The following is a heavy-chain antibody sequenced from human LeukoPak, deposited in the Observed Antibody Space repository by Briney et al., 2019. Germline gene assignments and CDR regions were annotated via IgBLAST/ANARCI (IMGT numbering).Heavy chain of an antibody. CDR1: GFSFSSYA. J-gene: IGHJ4*02. Sequence: GGSLRLSCAASGFSFSSYAMSWVRQAPGKGLEWVSLMSGTGDRTYYADSGKGRSTISRDNSKNTLYLQMNSLRAEDTAVYYCAKNIGGFDYWGQGTLVTVSS. V-gene: IGHV3-23*01. CDR2: MSGTGDRT. D-gene: IGHD4-23*01. CDR3: AKNIGGFDY.